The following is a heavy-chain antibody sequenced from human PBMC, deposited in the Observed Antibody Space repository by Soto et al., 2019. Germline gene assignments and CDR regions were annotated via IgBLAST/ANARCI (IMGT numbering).Heavy chain of an antibody. CDR2: ISYDGSNK. CDR1: GFSFSSYG. V-gene: IGHV3-30*18. D-gene: IGHD5-12*01. Sequence: QVQLVESGGGVVQPGRSLRLSCAASGFSFSSYGMHWVRQAPGKGLEWVAVISYDGSNKYYADSVKGRFTISRDNSKNTLYLQMNSLRAEDTAVYHCAKSSRDGYNYDAFDIWGQGTMVTVSS. CDR3: AKSSRDGYNYDAFDI. J-gene: IGHJ3*02.